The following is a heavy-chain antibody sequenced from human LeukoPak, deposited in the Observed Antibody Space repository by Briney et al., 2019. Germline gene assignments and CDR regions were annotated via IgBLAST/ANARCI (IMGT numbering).Heavy chain of an antibody. CDR2: ILASGSPT. CDR1: GFNFNSYT. Sequence: GGSLRLSCAASGFNFNSYTMNWVRQAPGKGLQWVANILASGSPTYYADSVKGRFIISRDNSKNTVYLQMNSLRVEDTAIYYCAKDLRPDGVDNFDHWGQGILVTVSS. CDR3: AKDLRPDGVDNFDH. V-gene: IGHV3-23*01. J-gene: IGHJ4*02. D-gene: IGHD2-8*01.